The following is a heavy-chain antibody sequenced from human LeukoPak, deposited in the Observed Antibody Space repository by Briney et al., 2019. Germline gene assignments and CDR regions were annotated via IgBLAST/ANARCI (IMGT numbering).Heavy chain of an antibody. CDR3: AKDEYYDSSGYYYVVSFDS. J-gene: IGHJ4*02. CDR2: ISSSSSTI. CDR1: GFTFSSYS. Sequence: GGSLRLSCAASGFTFSSYSMNWVRQAPGKGLEWVSYISSSSSTIYYADSVKGRFTISRDNAKNSLYPQMNSLRAEDTAVYYCAKDEYYDSSGYYYVVSFDSWGQGTLVTVSS. V-gene: IGHV3-48*04. D-gene: IGHD3-22*01.